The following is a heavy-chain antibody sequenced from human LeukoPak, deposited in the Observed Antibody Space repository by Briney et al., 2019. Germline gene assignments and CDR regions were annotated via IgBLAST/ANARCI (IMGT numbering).Heavy chain of an antibody. V-gene: IGHV3-48*04. D-gene: IGHD5-24*01. Sequence: GGSLRLSCAASGFTFSSYSMNWVRRAPGKGLEWVSYISRSSGTIYYADSVKGRFTISRDNAKNSLYLQMNSLRAEDTAVYYCARAFRDVIFDYWGQGTLVTVSS. CDR2: ISRSSGTI. J-gene: IGHJ4*02. CDR3: ARAFRDVIFDY. CDR1: GFTFSSYS.